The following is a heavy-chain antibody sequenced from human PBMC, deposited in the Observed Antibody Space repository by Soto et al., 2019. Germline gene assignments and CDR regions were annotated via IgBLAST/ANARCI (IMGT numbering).Heavy chain of an antibody. CDR1: GFTFSSYW. J-gene: IGHJ4*01. Sequence: EVQLVESGGGLVQPGGSVRLSCAASGFTFSSYWMHCVRQAPGKGLMWVSRIHNDGSTTRYADSVKGRFTISRDNAKNTLYLQMSSLRVEDTAVYYCARDNWNSYWGQGTLVTVSS. D-gene: IGHD1-7*01. CDR2: IHNDGSTT. CDR3: ARDNWNSY. V-gene: IGHV3-74*01.